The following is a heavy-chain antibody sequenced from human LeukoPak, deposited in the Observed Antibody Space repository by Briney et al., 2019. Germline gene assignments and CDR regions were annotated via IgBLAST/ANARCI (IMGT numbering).Heavy chain of an antibody. Sequence: ASVKVSCKASGYTFTNYFMHWVRQATGQGLEWMGWMNPNSGNTGYAQKFQGRVTITRDTSASTAYMELSSLRSEDMAVYYCARDGCSSTSCEPRSYMDVWGKGTTVTVSS. J-gene: IGHJ6*03. CDR1: GYTFTNYF. D-gene: IGHD2-2*01. CDR2: MNPNSGNT. V-gene: IGHV1-8*03. CDR3: ARDGCSSTSCEPRSYMDV.